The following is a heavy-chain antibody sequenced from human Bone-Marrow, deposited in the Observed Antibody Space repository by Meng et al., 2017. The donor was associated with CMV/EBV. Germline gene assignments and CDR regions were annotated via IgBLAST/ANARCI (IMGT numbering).Heavy chain of an antibody. Sequence: GGSLRLSCAASGFTVSSNYMSWVRQAPGKGLEWVSSISSSSSYIYYADSVKGRFTISRDNAKNSLYLQMNSLRAEDTAVYYCARGSIRFDPWGQGTLVTVSS. CDR1: GFTVSSNY. CDR2: ISSSSSYI. CDR3: ARGSIRFDP. D-gene: IGHD2-21*01. J-gene: IGHJ5*02. V-gene: IGHV3-21*01.